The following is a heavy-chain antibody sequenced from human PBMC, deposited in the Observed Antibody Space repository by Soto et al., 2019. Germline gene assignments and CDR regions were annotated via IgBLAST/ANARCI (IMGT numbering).Heavy chain of an antibody. CDR3: ARDLLHSTTRIPS. J-gene: IGHJ5*01. V-gene: IGHV4-30-4*01. Sequence: CSGSGGMIRSGDNYWCWIRQPPGKGLEWIGYIYYSGSTYYTPSLRSRVTISVDTSKNQFSLKLSSVTAADTAVYYCARDLLHSTTRIPSSGHGRLLSVS. CDR2: IYYSGST. D-gene: IGHD6-13*01. CDR1: GGMIRSGDNY.